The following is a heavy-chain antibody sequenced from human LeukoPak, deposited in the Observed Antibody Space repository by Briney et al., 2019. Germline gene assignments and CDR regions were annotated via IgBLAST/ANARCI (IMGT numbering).Heavy chain of an antibody. CDR2: IIPIFGTA. J-gene: IGHJ4*02. V-gene: IGHV1-69*13. CDR1: GGTFSSYA. D-gene: IGHD5-24*01. Sequence: ASVKVPCKASGGTFSSYAISWVRQAPGQGLEWMGGIIPIFGTANYAQKFQGRVTITADESTSTAYMELSSLRSEDTAVYYCARALVMATIIGYFDYWGQGTLVTVSS. CDR3: ARALVMATIIGYFDY.